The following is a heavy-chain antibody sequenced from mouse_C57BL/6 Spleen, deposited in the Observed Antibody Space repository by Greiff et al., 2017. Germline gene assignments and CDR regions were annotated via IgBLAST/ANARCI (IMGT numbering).Heavy chain of an antibody. CDR3: ARCPRQLRLRGDY. CDR1: GYTFTSYW. V-gene: IGHV1-50*01. CDR2: IDPSDSYT. J-gene: IGHJ2*01. Sequence: QVQLQQPGAELVKPGASVKLSCKASGYTFTSYWMQWVKQRPGQGLEWIGEIDPSDSYTNYNQKFKGKATLTVDTSSSTASMQLSSLTSEDSAVYYCARCPRQLRLRGDYWGQGTTLTVSS. D-gene: IGHD3-2*02.